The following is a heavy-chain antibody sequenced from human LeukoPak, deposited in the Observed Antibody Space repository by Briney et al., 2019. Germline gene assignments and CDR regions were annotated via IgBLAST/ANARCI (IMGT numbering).Heavy chain of an antibody. CDR3: ASAPREGYDFWSGYSDPLDY. Sequence: GASVKVSCKASGGTFSSDAISWSRQAPGQGLEWIGGIIPIFGTANYAQKFQGRVTITADESTSTAYMELSSLRSEDTAVYYCASAPREGYDFWSGYSDPLDYWGQRTLVTV. CDR2: IIPIFGTA. CDR1: GGTFSSDA. D-gene: IGHD3-3*01. V-gene: IGHV1-69*13. J-gene: IGHJ4*02.